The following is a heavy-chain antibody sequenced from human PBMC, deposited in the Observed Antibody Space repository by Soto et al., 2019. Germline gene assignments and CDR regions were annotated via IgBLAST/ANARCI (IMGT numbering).Heavy chain of an antibody. D-gene: IGHD3-3*01. Sequence: QVQLQESGPGLLKPSHTLSLTCTVSGGSISSGGYYWSWILQHPWKGMELLAYIYYSGITYYNPCRKTRVTIPLDTSKNQFALNLSSVTAAEKAVYYAARGRAAFFWSSRRANWFDPWGQGTLVTVSS. CDR1: GGSISSGGYY. CDR3: ARGRAAFFWSSRRANWFDP. J-gene: IGHJ5*02. V-gene: IGHV4-31*03. CDR2: IYYSGIT.